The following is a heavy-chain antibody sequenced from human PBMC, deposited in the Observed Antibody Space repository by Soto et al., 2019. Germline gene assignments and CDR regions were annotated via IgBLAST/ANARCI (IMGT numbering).Heavy chain of an antibody. J-gene: IGHJ3*02. CDR2: ISHDGKKE. CDR1: GFTFRSYG. V-gene: IGHV3-30*18. CDR3: AKDMGPSPRPPDSLDI. D-gene: IGHD3-10*01. Sequence: QLAESGGNVVQPGKSLRLSCVASGFTFRSYGMHWVRQAPGKGLEWVATISHDGKKEYYADSVKGRFTVSRDNSRDTIYLEVNSVKTDDTAVYYCAKDMGPSPRPPDSLDIWGQGTVVTASS.